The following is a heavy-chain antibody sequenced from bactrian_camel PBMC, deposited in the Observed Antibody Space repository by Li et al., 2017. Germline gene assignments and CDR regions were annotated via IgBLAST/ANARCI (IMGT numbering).Heavy chain of an antibody. D-gene: IGHD2*01. Sequence: QLVESGGGSVRTGGSLRISCLAFGVTTSDFYMAWFRQAPGKQREGVAAIHYVDDSTYYADSVKGRFTISRDKAKGTLHLQMNNLRPDDTAMYYCAAEEFRCCSGGGYCYGIVVDYGYRTQGTQVTVS. V-gene: IGHV3S28*01. J-gene: IGHJ4*01. CDR1: GVTTSDFY. CDR2: IHYVDDST. CDR3: AAEEFRCCSGGGYCYGIVVDYGY.